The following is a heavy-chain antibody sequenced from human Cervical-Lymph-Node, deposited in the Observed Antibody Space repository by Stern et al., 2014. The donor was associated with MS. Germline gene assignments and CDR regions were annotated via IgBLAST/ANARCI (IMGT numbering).Heavy chain of an antibody. V-gene: IGHV1-2*02. CDR1: ENTFTGYY. CDR2: INHDSGST. CDR3: ARISLGSGIDY. J-gene: IGHJ4*02. Sequence: VQLVESGAEVNQPGASMKVTCKASENTFTGYYIHWVRQAPGQGLERMGWINHDSGSTTYAQRFQDRVFLTSDTSNTLAYMDRDRLTSDDTAVYYCARISLGSGIDYWGQGSLVTVSS. D-gene: IGHD1-26*01.